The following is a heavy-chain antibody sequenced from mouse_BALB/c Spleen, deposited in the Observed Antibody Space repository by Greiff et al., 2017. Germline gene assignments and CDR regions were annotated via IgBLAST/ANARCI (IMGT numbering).Heavy chain of an antibody. Sequence: EVQVVESGGGLVKPGGSLKLSCAASGFTFSDYYMYWVRQTPEKRLEWVATISDGGSYTYYPDSVKGRFTISRDNAKNNLYLQMSSLKSEDTAMYYCARGGIYYGNLFAYWGQGTLVTVSA. J-gene: IGHJ3*01. CDR3: ARGGIYYGNLFAY. CDR2: ISDGGSYT. D-gene: IGHD2-1*01. CDR1: GFTFSDYY. V-gene: IGHV5-4*02.